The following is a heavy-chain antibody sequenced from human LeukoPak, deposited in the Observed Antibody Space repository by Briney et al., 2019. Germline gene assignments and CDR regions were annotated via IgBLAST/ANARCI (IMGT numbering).Heavy chain of an antibody. CDR3: ARGPIPNWNYAWFEP. Sequence: PSETLSLTCAVYGGSFSGYYWSWIRQPPGKGLEWIGEINHSGGTDYNPSLKSRVTISLDTSKNQLSLKLSSVTAADTAVYYCARGPIPNWNYAWFEPWGQGTLVTVSS. CDR1: GGSFSGYY. V-gene: IGHV4-34*01. J-gene: IGHJ5*02. CDR2: INHSGGT. D-gene: IGHD1-7*01.